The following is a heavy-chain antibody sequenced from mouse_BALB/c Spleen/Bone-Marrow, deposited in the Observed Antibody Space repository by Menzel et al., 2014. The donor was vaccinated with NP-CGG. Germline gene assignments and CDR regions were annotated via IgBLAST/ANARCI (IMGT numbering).Heavy chain of an antibody. CDR2: ILPGSTST. CDR3: ARDGYSSLAMDY. Sequence: QVQLKESGAELMKPGASVKISCKPTGYTFXGYWIEWVKQRPGHGLEWIGEILPGSTSTNYNEKFKDKATFTADTSSNTAYMQLSSLTSEDSAVYYCARDGYSSLAMDYWGQGTSVTVSS. J-gene: IGHJ4*01. V-gene: IGHV1-9*01. CDR1: GYTFXGYW. D-gene: IGHD2-3*01.